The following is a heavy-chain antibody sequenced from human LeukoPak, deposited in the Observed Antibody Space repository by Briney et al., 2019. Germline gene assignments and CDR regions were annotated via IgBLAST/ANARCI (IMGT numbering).Heavy chain of an antibody. CDR3: ARHPGRWLQLDY. Sequence: GGSLRLSCAASGFTFSSYEMNWVRQAPGKGLEWVSYISSSGSTIYYADSVKGRFTISRDNAKNSLYLQMNGLRAEDTAVYYCARHPGRWLQLDYWGQGTLVTVSS. CDR2: ISSSGSTI. J-gene: IGHJ4*02. CDR1: GFTFSSYE. V-gene: IGHV3-48*03. D-gene: IGHD5-24*01.